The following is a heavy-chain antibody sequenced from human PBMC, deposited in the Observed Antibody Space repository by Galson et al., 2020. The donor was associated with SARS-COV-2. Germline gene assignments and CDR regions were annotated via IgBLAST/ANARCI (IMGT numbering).Heavy chain of an antibody. J-gene: IGHJ4*02. CDR2: IYHSGST. CDR3: ARGNIVVATATDYFDY. V-gene: IGHV4-38-2*02. CDR1: GYSVSSGFY. Sequence: SETLSLTCTVSGYSVSSGFYWGWIRQPPGKGLEWIANIYHSGSTYYNPSLKSRITMPIDTFKNQFSLKLSSVTAADTAVYYCARGNIVVATATDYFDYWGQGTLVTVSS. D-gene: IGHD2-21*02.